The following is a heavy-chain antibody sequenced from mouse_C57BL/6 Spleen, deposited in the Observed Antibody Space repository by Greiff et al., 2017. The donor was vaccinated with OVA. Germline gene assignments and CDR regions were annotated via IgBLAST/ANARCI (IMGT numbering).Heavy chain of an antibody. Sequence: VQLQQSGPELVKPGASVTISCKASGYAFSSSWMNWVKQRPGKGLEWLGRIYPGDGATNYNGKFKGKATMTADKSSSTAYIQISSLTSEDSAVYFCARFYDGYRYAMDYWGQGTSVTVSS. V-gene: IGHV1-82*01. J-gene: IGHJ4*01. D-gene: IGHD2-3*01. CDR2: IYPGDGAT. CDR1: GYAFSSSW. CDR3: ARFYDGYRYAMDY.